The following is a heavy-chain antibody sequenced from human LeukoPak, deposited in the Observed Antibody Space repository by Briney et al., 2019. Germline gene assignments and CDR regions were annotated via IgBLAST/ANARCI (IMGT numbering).Heavy chain of an antibody. CDR3: ARGSSHYYDSSGYSLDY. V-gene: IGHV4-34*01. CDR2: INHSGST. D-gene: IGHD3-22*01. CDR1: GGSFSGYY. Sequence: SGTLSLTCAVYGGSFSGYYWSWIRQPPGKGLEWIGEINHSGSTNYNPSLKSRVTISVDTSKNQFSLKLSSVTAADTAVYYCARGSSHYYDSSGYSLDYWGQGTLVTVSS. J-gene: IGHJ4*02.